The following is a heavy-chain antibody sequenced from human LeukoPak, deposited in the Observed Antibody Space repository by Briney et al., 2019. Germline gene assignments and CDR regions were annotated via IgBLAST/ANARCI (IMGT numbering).Heavy chain of an antibody. J-gene: IGHJ6*02. D-gene: IGHD1-14*01. CDR3: GRDSGNRHYYLGMDV. V-gene: IGHV4-31*03. Sequence: TLSLTCTVSGGSISSGGYYWSWIRQHPGKGLEWIGYIYYSGSTYYNPSLKSRVTISVDTPKNQFSLKLSSVTAADTAVYFCGRDSGNRHYYLGMDVWGQGTPVTVSS. CDR2: IYYSGST. CDR1: GGSISSGGYY.